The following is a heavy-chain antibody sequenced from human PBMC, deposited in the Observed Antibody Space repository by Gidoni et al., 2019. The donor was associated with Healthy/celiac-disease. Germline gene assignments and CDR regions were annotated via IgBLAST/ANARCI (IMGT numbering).Heavy chain of an antibody. CDR1: GFTFSSHA. CDR3: AKRDVDIVAADYYYYYGMDV. Sequence: EVQLLESGGGLVQPGGSLRLSCAASGFTFSSHAMIWVRQSPGKGREWVSAISGSGGSTYYADSVKGRFTISRDNSKNTLYLQMNSLRAEDTAVYYCAKRDVDIVAADYYYYYGMDVWGQGTTVTVSS. V-gene: IGHV3-23*01. CDR2: ISGSGGST. D-gene: IGHD5-12*01. J-gene: IGHJ6*02.